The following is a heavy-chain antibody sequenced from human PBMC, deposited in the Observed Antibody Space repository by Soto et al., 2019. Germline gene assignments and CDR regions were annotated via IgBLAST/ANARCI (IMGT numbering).Heavy chain of an antibody. CDR1: GFTFSSYG. D-gene: IGHD2-21*02. Sequence: QVQLVESGGGVVQPGRSLRLSCAASGFTFSSYGMHWVRQAPGKGLEWVAVISYDGSNKYYADSVKGRFTISRDNSKNTLYLQMNSLRAEDTAVYYCAKDKARAGGVTAIIWADAFDIWGQGTMVTVSS. CDR3: AKDKARAGGVTAIIWADAFDI. CDR2: ISYDGSNK. V-gene: IGHV3-30*18. J-gene: IGHJ3*02.